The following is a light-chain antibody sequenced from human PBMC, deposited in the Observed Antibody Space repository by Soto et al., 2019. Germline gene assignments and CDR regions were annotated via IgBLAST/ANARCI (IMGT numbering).Light chain of an antibody. CDR3: SSFTSAYTFV. CDR2: EVS. CDR1: SSDVGGYNY. J-gene: IGLJ1*01. V-gene: IGLV2-14*01. Sequence: QSVLAQPASVSGSPGQSIAISCTGTSSDVGGYNYVSWYQQHPGKAPKLLISEVSIRPSGVSDRFSGSKSANTASLTISGLQTEDEADYYCSSFTSAYTFVFGSGTKVTVL.